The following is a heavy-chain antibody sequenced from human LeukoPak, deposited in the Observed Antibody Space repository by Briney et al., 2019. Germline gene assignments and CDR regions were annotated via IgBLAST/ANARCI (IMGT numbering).Heavy chain of an antibody. CDR1: GGYISSHY. Sequence: SETLSLTCTVSGGYISSHYWNWIRQSPGKGLEWIGYTYTRGSTNYNRSLKSRVTISVDTSKNQLSLKLSSVTAADTAVYYCARDTYYYGMDVWGPGTTVTVSS. CDR2: TYTRGST. V-gene: IGHV4-4*09. CDR3: ARDTYYYGMDV. J-gene: IGHJ6*02. D-gene: IGHD5-18*01.